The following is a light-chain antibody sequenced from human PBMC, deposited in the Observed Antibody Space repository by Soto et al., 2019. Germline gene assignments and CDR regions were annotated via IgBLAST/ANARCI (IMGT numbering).Light chain of an antibody. Sequence: MVMTQSPATLSVSPVERATLSCRASRSVATDLAWYQQTPGQAPRLLIYGASTRATALPPRFSASGSGTEFTLTISNLQSEDSAVYYCQQNNSWPWTFGQRTKV. J-gene: IGKJ1*01. CDR2: GAS. CDR1: RSVATD. CDR3: QQNNSWPWT. V-gene: IGKV3-15*01.